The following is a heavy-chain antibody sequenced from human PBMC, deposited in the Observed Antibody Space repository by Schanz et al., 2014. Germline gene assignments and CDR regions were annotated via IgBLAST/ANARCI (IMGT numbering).Heavy chain of an antibody. CDR1: GRSISSYY. CDR3: ASKARYTYGYDH. D-gene: IGHD5-18*01. CDR2: IYYSGST. J-gene: IGHJ4*02. Sequence: QVQLQESGPGLVKPSETLSLTCSVSGRSISSYYWSWIRQPPGKGLEWIGHIYYSGSTNYNPSLKSRVTISADTSKNQLSLKLTSVTAADTAVYYCASKARYTYGYDHWGQGTLVTVSS. V-gene: IGHV4-59*01.